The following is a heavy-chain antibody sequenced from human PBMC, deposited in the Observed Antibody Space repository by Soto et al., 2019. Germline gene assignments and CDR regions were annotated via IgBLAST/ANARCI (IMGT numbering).Heavy chain of an antibody. Sequence: PPETLSLTCTVSGGSISSGGYYWSWIRQHPGKGLEWIGYIYYSGSTYYNPSLKSRVTISVDTSKKQFSLKLSSVTAADTAVYYCARGRAAGRAWFDPWGQGTLVTVSS. V-gene: IGHV4-31*03. D-gene: IGHD6-13*01. CDR1: GGSISSGGYY. CDR3: ARGRAAGRAWFDP. CDR2: IYYSGST. J-gene: IGHJ5*02.